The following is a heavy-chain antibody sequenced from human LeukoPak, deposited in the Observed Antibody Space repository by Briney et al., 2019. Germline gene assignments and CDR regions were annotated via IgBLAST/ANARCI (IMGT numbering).Heavy chain of an antibody. J-gene: IGHJ4*02. CDR1: GFTVSSNY. D-gene: IGHD5-24*01. CDR2: IYSGGST. V-gene: IGHV3-66*02. Sequence: HPGGSLRLSCAASGFTVSSNYMSWVRQAPGKGLEWVSVIYSGGSTYYADSVKGRFTISRDNSKNTLYLQMNSLRAEDTAVYYCTSLLEMATTGDYWGQGTLVTVSS. CDR3: TSLLEMATTGDY.